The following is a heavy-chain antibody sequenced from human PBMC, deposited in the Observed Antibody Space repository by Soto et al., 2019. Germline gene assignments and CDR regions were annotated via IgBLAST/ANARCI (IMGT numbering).Heavy chain of an antibody. V-gene: IGHV4-31*03. CDR3: ASGVIVPTTLVH. D-gene: IGHD5-12*01. CDR2: IYFSGDA. CDR1: GGSVSSDRYY. J-gene: IGHJ4*01. Sequence: SETLSLTCTVSGGSVSSDRYYWSWIRQRQGKGLEWIGYIYFSGDAYYNPSLKSRVAISVDTSKNQFSLKLNSVTAADTAVYYCASGVIVPTTLVHWGQGALVTV.